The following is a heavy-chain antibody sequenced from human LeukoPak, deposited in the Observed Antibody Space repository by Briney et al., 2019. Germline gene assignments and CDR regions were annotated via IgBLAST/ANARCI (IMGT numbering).Heavy chain of an antibody. V-gene: IGHV3-7*01. CDR1: GFTFSSYW. CDR3: VRDKGGYENGIHYDAFDI. Sequence: LPGGSLRLSCAASGFTFSSYWMHWVRQAPGKGPEWVANIKEDGALKYYVDSVKGRFTISRDNAKNSLYLETNSLRAEDTAVYYCVRDKGGYENGIHYDAFDIWGQGTMVTVSS. J-gene: IGHJ3*02. CDR2: IKEDGALK. D-gene: IGHD2-2*01.